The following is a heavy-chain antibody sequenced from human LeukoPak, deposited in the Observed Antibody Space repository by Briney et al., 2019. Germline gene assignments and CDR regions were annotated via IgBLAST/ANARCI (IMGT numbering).Heavy chain of an antibody. D-gene: IGHD5-12*01. Sequence: GGSLRLSCAASGFTFSNYAMNWVRQAPGMGLEWVSAIGGSDGNTYYADSVKGRFTISRDDSKNSLYLQINSLRADDTAVYYCAKVQYSDYDMNSDSWGQGTLVTVSS. CDR2: IGGSDGNT. CDR1: GFTFSNYA. CDR3: AKVQYSDYDMNSDS. V-gene: IGHV3-23*01. J-gene: IGHJ4*02.